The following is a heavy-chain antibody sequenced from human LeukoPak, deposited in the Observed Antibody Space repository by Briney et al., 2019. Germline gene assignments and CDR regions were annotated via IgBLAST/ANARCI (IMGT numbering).Heavy chain of an antibody. D-gene: IGHD5-18*01. V-gene: IGHV5-51*01. J-gene: IGHJ4*02. CDR1: ENTFSNYW. CDR3: ARPAEGQLWLNNYFDY. Sequence: GESLKISCKASENTFSNYWIAWVRQLPGKGLEWMGIIYPGDSDTRYSPSFQGQVTISADKSISTAYLQWSSLKASDTAMYYCARPAEGQLWLNNYFDYWGQGTLVTVSS. CDR2: IYPGDSDT.